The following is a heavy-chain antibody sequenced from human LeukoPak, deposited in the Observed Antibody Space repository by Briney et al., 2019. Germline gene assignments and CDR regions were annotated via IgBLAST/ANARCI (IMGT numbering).Heavy chain of an antibody. V-gene: IGHV1-46*01. J-gene: IGHJ4*02. D-gene: IGHD1-26*01. CDR2: INPSGGST. CDR1: GYTFTTYY. CDR3: ARDLGGSYQDY. Sequence: GASVKVSCKASGYTFTTYYMHWVRQAPGQGFEWMGIINPSGGSTNYAQKFQGRVTMTRDTSTSTVYMELSSLRSDDTAVYYCARDLGGSYQDYWGQGTPVTVSS.